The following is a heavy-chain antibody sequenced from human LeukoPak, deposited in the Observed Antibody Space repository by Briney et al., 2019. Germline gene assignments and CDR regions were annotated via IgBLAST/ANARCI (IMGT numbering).Heavy chain of an antibody. V-gene: IGHV1-2*02. D-gene: IGHD2-2*01. CDR3: ARANFLYCSSTTCLFDY. Sequence: ASVKVSCKASGYTFTDYYMHWVRQAPGQGFEWMGWINPSDGDTNYAQKFQGRVTMTRDTSISTAHMEVSRLRSDDTAVYYCARANFLYCSSTTCLFDYWGQGTLVTVSS. CDR2: INPSDGDT. CDR1: GYTFTDYY. J-gene: IGHJ4*02.